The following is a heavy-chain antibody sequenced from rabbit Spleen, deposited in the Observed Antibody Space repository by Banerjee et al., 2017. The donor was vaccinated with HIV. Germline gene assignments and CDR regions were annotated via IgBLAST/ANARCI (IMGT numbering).Heavy chain of an antibody. J-gene: IGHJ6*01. CDR3: ARDSGTSFSTYGMDL. V-gene: IGHV1S45*01. CDR1: GSDISSGYD. CDR2: IYTGSSGST. Sequence: QQQLEESGGGLVKPGGTLTLTCTASGSDISSGYDMCWVRQAPGKGLEWIACIYTGSSGSTYSATWANGRFTISKTSSTTVTLQMTSLTAADTATYFCARDSGTSFSTYGMDLWGQGTLVTVS. D-gene: IGHD8-1*01.